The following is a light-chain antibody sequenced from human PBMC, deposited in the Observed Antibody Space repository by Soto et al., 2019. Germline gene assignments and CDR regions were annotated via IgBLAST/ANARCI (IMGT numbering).Light chain of an antibody. J-gene: IGKJ1*01. CDR3: HQRQSWPRT. Sequence: EIVLTQSPATLSLSPGERGTLSCRASESVTDYLAWYQQKPGQAPRLLVYDVSNRAAGIPTRFSGGGSGTDFTLTISNVEPEDFAVYYCHQRQSWPRTFGQGTKVDI. CDR2: DVS. CDR1: ESVTDY. V-gene: IGKV3-11*01.